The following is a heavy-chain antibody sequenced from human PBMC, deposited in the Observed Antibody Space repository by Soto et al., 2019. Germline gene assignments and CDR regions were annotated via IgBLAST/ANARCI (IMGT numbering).Heavy chain of an antibody. Sequence: SETLSLTCTVSGGSISSSSYYWGWIRQPPGKGLEWIGSIYYSGSTYNNPSLKSRVTISVDTSKNQFSLKLSSVTAADTAVYYCARPRESYDWFDPWGQGTLVTVSS. D-gene: IGHD2-2*01. J-gene: IGHJ5*02. V-gene: IGHV4-39*01. CDR2: IYYSGST. CDR1: GGSISSSSYY. CDR3: ARPRESYDWFDP.